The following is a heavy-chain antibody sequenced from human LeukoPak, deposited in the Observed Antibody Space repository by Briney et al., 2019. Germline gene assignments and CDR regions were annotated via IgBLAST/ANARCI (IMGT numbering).Heavy chain of an antibody. Sequence: GGSLRLSCAASGFTFSSYGMHWVRQAPGKGLEWVAVISYDGSNKYYADSVKGRFTISRDNSKNTLYLQMNSLRAEDTAVYYCAKDYYGSGSYYLRGFDYWGQGTLVTVSS. CDR3: AKDYYGSGSYYLRGFDY. D-gene: IGHD3-10*01. J-gene: IGHJ4*02. CDR2: ISYDGSNK. CDR1: GFTFSSYG. V-gene: IGHV3-30*18.